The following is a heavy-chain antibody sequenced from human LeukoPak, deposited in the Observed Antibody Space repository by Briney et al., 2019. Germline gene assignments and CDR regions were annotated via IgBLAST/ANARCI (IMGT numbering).Heavy chain of an antibody. Sequence: PWSSVKVSCKASGGTFSSYTISRVRQAPGQGLEWMGRIIPIIGIANYAQKFQGRVTITADKSTSTAYMELSSLRSEDTAVYYCAREFDFWSGYLDYWGQGTLVTVSS. CDR1: GGTFSSYT. CDR2: IIPIIGIA. V-gene: IGHV1-69*04. D-gene: IGHD3-3*01. CDR3: AREFDFWSGYLDY. J-gene: IGHJ4*02.